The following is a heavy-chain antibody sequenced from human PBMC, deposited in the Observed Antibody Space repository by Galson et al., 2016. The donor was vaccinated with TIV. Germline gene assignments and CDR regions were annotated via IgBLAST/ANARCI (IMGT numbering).Heavy chain of an antibody. CDR2: IDWAGDK. J-gene: IGHJ6*02. CDR3: ARNSGHYYGMDV. V-gene: IGHV2-70*11. Sequence: PALVKPTQTLTLTCSFSGFSLRTSGMCVSWIRQPPGKALEWLARIDWAGDKYYNASLKTRVSISKDTSKNQVALTMTNMDQVDTGTYYCARNSGHYYGMDVWGQGTTVTVSS. CDR1: GFSLRTSGMC.